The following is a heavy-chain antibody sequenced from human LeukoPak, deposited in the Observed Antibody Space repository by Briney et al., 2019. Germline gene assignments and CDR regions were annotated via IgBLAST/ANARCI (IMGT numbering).Heavy chain of an antibody. Sequence: SESLSLTCAVYGDPFSGYYSSWVRHPPGKGLVWIGDINHSGSTKYNPYLKRRGHIYVDNYKNHISHKLSPVPTAHTALYYCSRWEGGSYYDFDYWGQGTLVTVSS. J-gene: IGHJ4*02. D-gene: IGHD1-26*01. CDR3: SRWEGGSYYDFDY. CDR2: INHSGST. V-gene: IGHV4-34*01. CDR1: GDPFSGYY.